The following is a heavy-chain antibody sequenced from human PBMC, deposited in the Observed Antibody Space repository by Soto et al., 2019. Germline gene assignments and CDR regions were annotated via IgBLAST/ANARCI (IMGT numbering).Heavy chain of an antibody. J-gene: IGHJ5*02. Sequence: PSETLSLTCTVSGGSISRGGYYWIWIRQHPGKGLEWIGYIYYSGSTYYNPSLKSRVTISVDTSKNQFSLKLSSVTAADTAVYYCARALRGGYSSSWYLWFDPRGQGTLVTVSS. CDR2: IYYSGST. CDR3: ARALRGGYSSSWYLWFDP. D-gene: IGHD6-13*01. CDR1: GGSISRGGYY. V-gene: IGHV4-31*03.